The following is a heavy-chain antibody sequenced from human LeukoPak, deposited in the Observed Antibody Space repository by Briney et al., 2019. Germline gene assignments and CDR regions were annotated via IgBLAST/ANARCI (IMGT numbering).Heavy chain of an antibody. CDR1: GFTFGNPA. V-gene: IGHV3-64*01. CDR3: ARVGSWDAFDI. Sequence: GGSLRLSCAASGFTFGNPAMHWVRQAPGKGPEYVSAITSNGDRTYYANSVKGRFTISRDNSKNTLYLQMGSLRAEDMAVYYCARVGSWDAFDIWGQGTMVTVSS. D-gene: IGHD1-26*01. CDR2: ITSNGDRT. J-gene: IGHJ3*02.